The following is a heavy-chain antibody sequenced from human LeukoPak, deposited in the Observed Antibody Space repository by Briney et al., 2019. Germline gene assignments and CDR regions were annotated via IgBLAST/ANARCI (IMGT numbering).Heavy chain of an antibody. CDR3: TTDRGALTS. D-gene: IGHD3-10*01. CDR2: IQSKTDGGPP. Sequence: GGSLRLSCAASGFTFNDAWMSWVRQPPGKGLEWVGRIQSKTDGGPPDYAAPVTGRFTTSRDDSTNTLYLQMNSLKTEDTGVYYCTTDRGALTSWGQGTLVTVSS. J-gene: IGHJ5*02. V-gene: IGHV3-15*01. CDR1: GFTFNDAW.